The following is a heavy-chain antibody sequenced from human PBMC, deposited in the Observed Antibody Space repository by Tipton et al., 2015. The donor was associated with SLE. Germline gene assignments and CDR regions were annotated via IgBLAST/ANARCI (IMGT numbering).Heavy chain of an antibody. CDR2: ISWDGGST. CDR3: AKDMGQLSSFDY. J-gene: IGHJ4*02. V-gene: IGHV3-43*01. CDR1: GFTFSSYD. D-gene: IGHD2-2*01. Sequence: GSLRLSCAASGFTFSSYDMHWVRQAPGKGLEWVSLISWDGGSTYYADSVKGRFTISRDNSKNSLYLQMNSLRTEDTALYYCAKDMGQLSSFDYWGQGTLVTVSS.